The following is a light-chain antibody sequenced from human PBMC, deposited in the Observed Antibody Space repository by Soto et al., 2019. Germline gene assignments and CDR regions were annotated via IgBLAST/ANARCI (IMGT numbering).Light chain of an antibody. J-gene: IGKJ1*01. CDR1: QSISVW. V-gene: IGKV1-5*03. Sequence: DIQMTLSPSTLSATVGDRVTITCRASQSISVWLAWYQQKAGKAPNLLIYKASRLESGVPSRFSGSGSETEFTLTISGLQPGDSATYYCQQYNIYSPTFGQGAKVDI. CDR2: KAS. CDR3: QQYNIYSPT.